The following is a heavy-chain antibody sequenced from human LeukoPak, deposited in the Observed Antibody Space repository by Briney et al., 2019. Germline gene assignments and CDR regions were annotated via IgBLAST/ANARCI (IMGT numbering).Heavy chain of an antibody. CDR3: ARGSAAVLGRDY. V-gene: IGHV1-8*02. CDR2: MNPNSGNA. CDR1: GYTFTSYG. D-gene: IGHD6-13*01. J-gene: IGHJ4*02. Sequence: GASVKVSCKASGYTFTSYGISWVRQATGQGLEWMGWMNPNSGNAGYAQKFQGRVTMTRDTSINTAYMELSSLTSDDTAVYFCARGSAAVLGRDYWGQGSLVTVSS.